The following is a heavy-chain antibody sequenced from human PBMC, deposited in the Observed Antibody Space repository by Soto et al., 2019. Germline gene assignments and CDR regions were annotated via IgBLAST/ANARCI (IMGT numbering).Heavy chain of an antibody. CDR1: GGTFSSYT. J-gene: IGHJ6*03. D-gene: IGHD4-17*01. CDR3: ARGDSYGGFSYYYMDF. V-gene: IGHV1-69*02. CDR2: IIPILGIA. Sequence: ASVKVSCKASGGTFSSYTISWVRQAPGQGLEWMGRIIPILGIANYAQKFQGRVTITADKSTSTAYMELSSLRSEDTAVYYCARGDSYGGFSYYYMDFWGKGTTLTLS.